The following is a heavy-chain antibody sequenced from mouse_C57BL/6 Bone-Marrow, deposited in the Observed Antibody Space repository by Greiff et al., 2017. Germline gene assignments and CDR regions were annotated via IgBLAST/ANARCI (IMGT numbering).Heavy chain of an antibody. CDR3: TNPYWDLY. J-gene: IGHJ4*01. CDR1: GFNIKDDY. Sequence: EVKLRQSGAELVRPGASVKLSCTASGFNIKDDYMHWVKQRPEQGLEWIGWIDPENGDTEYASKFQGKATITADTSSNTAYLQLSSLTSEDTAVYYCTNPYWDLYWGQGTSVTVSS. CDR2: IDPENGDT. V-gene: IGHV14-4*01. D-gene: IGHD4-1*01.